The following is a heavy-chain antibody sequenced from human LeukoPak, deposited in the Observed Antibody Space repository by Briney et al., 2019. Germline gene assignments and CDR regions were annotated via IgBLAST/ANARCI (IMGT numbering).Heavy chain of an antibody. V-gene: IGHV1-2*02. Sequence: ASVKVSCKASGYTFTSYYMHWVRQAPGQGLEWMGWINPNSGGTNYAQKFQGRVTMTRDTSISTAYMELSRLRSDDTAVYYCARDGSSSWFRDYYYYYMDVWGKGTTVTVSS. D-gene: IGHD6-13*01. CDR3: ARDGSSSWFRDYYYYYMDV. CDR2: INPNSGGT. CDR1: GYTFTSYY. J-gene: IGHJ6*03.